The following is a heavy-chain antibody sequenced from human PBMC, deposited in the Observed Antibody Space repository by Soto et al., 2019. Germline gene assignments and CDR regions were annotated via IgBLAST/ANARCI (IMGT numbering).Heavy chain of an antibody. V-gene: IGHV1-58*01. Sequence: GASVKVSCKASGFTFTSSAVQWVRQARGQRLEWIGWIVVGSGNTNYAQKFQERVTITRDMSTSTAYMELSSLRSEDTVVYYCAAVSAGYSYGYGAFDIWGQGTMVTVSS. CDR3: AAVSAGYSYGYGAFDI. CDR1: GFTFTSSA. D-gene: IGHD5-18*01. CDR2: IVVGSGNT. J-gene: IGHJ3*02.